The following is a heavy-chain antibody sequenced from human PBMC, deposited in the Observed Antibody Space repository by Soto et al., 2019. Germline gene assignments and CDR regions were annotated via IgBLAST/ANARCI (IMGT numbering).Heavy chain of an antibody. V-gene: IGHV3-64*01. D-gene: IGHD3-3*01. J-gene: IGHJ6*03. CDR1: GFTFSSYA. Sequence: EVQLVESGGGLVQPGGSLRLSCAASGFTFSSYAMHWVRQAPGKGLEYASAISSNGGSTYYANSVKGRFTISRDNSKNTLYLQMGSLRAEDMAVYYCARDRGITIFGVVTQPPYYMDVWGKGTTVTVSS. CDR3: ARDRGITIFGVVTQPPYYMDV. CDR2: ISSNGGST.